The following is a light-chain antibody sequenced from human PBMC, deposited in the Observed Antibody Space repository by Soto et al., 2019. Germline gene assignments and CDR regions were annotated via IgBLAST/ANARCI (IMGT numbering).Light chain of an antibody. CDR2: EVS. J-gene: IGLJ1*01. CDR1: SSDVGSYNY. CDR3: NSYTSSSTYV. V-gene: IGLV2-14*01. Sequence: QSALTQPASVSGSPGQSITISCTGASSDVGSYNYVSWYQQRPGKAPKLMICEVSNRPSGVSHRFSGSKSGNTASLTISGLQAEDEADYYCNSYTSSSTYVFGTGTKVTVL.